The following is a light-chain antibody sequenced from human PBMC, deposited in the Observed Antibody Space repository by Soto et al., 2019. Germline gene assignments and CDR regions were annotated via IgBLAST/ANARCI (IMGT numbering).Light chain of an antibody. CDR1: QSVFYSSNSKNY. Sequence: DIVMTQSPDSLAVSLGERATINCKSSQSVFYSSNSKNYLAWYQQKPGQPPKLLIYWASARESGVPDRFRGSGSRTDFTLTISSLQAEDVAVYFCQQYFSSPPTFGGGTKVEIK. CDR3: QQYFSSPPT. CDR2: WAS. V-gene: IGKV4-1*01. J-gene: IGKJ4*01.